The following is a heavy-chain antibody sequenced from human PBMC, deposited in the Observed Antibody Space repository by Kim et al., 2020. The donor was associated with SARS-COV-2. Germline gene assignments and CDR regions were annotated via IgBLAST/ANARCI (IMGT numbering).Heavy chain of an antibody. J-gene: IGHJ4*02. Sequence: GSERYYVDSVKGRFTISRDTAKNSLYLQRNSVRVEDTAVYYSARSVFGDNYWGQGTLVSVSS. CDR2: GSER. D-gene: IGHD3-10*02. CDR3: ARSVFGDNY. V-gene: IGHV3-7*01.